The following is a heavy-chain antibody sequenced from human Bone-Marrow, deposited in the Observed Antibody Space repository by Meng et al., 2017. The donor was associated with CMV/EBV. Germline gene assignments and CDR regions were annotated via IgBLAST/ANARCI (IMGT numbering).Heavy chain of an antibody. CDR1: GFTFSSYS. J-gene: IGHJ4*02. CDR2: ISSSSSYI. V-gene: IGHV3-21*01. Sequence: GGSLRLSCAASGFTFSSYSMNWVRQAPGKGPKWVSSISSSSSYIYYAESLKGRFTISRDNAKNSLYLQMNSLRAEDTAVYYCARDLRAAAFDYWGQGTLVTVSS. CDR3: ARDLRAAAFDY. D-gene: IGHD6-13*01.